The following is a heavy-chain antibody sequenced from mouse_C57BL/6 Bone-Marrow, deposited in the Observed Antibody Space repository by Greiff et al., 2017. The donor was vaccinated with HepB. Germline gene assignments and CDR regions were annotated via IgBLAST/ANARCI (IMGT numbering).Heavy chain of an antibody. CDR2: INPTFGTI. J-gene: IGHJ2*01. V-gene: IGHV1-39*01. D-gene: IGHD5-1*01. CDR3: ARDGGYLCYFDY. CDR1: GYPFIDYN. Sequence: VQLQQSGPELVKPGASVKISCKASGYPFIDYNLTWVNQSNGKGLEWIGVINPTFGTISYNQKFKGKATLTVDQSSSTAYMQLNSLTSEDSAVYYCARDGGYLCYFDYWGQGTTLTVSS.